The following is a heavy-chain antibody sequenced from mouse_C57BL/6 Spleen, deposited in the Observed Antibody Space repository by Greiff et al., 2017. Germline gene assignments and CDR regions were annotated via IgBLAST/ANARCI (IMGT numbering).Heavy chain of an antibody. V-gene: IGHV1-62-2*01. CDR3: ASHEDAPNYYGSSYGYFDV. J-gene: IGHJ1*03. Sequence: QVQLQQSGAELVKPGASVKLSCKASGYTFTEYTIHWVKQRSGQGLEWIGWFYPGSGSIKYNEKFKDKATLTADKSSSTVYMELSRLTSEDSAVYFCASHEDAPNYYGSSYGYFDVWGTGTTVTVSS. CDR1: GYTFTEYT. CDR2: FYPGSGSI. D-gene: IGHD1-1*01.